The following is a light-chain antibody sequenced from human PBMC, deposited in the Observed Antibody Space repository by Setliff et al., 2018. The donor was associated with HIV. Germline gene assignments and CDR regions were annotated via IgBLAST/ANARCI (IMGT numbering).Light chain of an antibody. CDR3: SSYAGCITRAV. J-gene: IGLJ1*01. CDR1: SSDIGGYNY. V-gene: IGLV2-8*01. CDR2: EVN. Sequence: QSALAQPPSASGSPGQSVTISCTGTSSDIGGYNYVSWYQRHPDKAPKLMIYEVNKRPSWVPDRFSGSKSGNTASLTVSGLQAQDEADYFCSSYAGCITRAVVGTVTKVTVL.